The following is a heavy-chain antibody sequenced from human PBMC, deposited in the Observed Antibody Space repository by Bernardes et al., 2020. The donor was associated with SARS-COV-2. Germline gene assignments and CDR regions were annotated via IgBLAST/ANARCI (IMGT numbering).Heavy chain of an antibody. D-gene: IGHD5-18*01. CDR1: GFTFSSYS. J-gene: IGHJ4*02. Sequence: GGSLRVSCAASGFTFSSYSMNWVRQAPGKGLEWVSYISSSSSTIYYADSVKGRFTISRDNAKNSLYLQMNSLRDEDTAVYYCACTRGYSYGPFDYWGQGTLVTVSS. CDR2: ISSSSSTI. CDR3: ACTRGYSYGPFDY. V-gene: IGHV3-48*02.